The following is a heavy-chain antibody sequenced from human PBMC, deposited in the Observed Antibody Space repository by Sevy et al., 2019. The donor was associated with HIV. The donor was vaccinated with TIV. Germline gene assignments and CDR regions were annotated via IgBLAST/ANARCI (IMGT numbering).Heavy chain of an antibody. CDR3: ARQCSTSSCDYFDS. V-gene: IGHV4-38-2*02. D-gene: IGHD6-13*01. Sequence: SETLSLTCSVSGSFFTDDYYRGWVRQPPGKGLEYIGSVFHDGTSYYNPSLKSRVTISVHTSKTQLSLLLSSVTAADSALYYCARQCSTSSCDYFDSWGQGILVTVSS. CDR2: VFHDGTS. CDR1: GSFFTDDYY. J-gene: IGHJ4*02.